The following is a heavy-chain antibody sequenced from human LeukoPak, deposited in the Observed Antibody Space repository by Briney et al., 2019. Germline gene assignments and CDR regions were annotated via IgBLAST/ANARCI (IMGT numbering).Heavy chain of an antibody. CDR2: ISAYNGNT. V-gene: IGHV1-18*01. Sequence: PTASVKVSCKASGYTFTSYGISWVRQAPGQGLEWMGWISAYNGNTNYAQKLQGRVTMTTDTSTSTAYMELRSLRSDDTAVYYCARDTLYYYDSSGHYYWGQGTLVTVSS. CDR3: ARDTLYYYDSSGHYY. J-gene: IGHJ4*02. D-gene: IGHD3-22*01. CDR1: GYTFTSYG.